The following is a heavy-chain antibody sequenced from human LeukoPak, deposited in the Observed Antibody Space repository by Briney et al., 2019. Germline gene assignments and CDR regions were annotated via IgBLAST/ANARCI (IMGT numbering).Heavy chain of an antibody. D-gene: IGHD3-22*01. CDR2: IRYDGSNK. Sequence: PGGSLRLSCAASGFTFSSYGMHWVRQAPGKGLEWVAFIRYDGSNKYYADSVKGRFTISRDNSKNTLYLQMNSLRAEDTAVYYCAKVTSKRPGYYEIDYWGQGTLVTVSS. CDR3: AKVTSKRPGYYEIDY. J-gene: IGHJ4*02. CDR1: GFTFSSYG. V-gene: IGHV3-30*02.